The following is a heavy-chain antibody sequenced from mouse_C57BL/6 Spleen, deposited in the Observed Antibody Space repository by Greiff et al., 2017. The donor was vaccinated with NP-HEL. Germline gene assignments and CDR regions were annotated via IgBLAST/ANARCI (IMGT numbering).Heavy chain of an antibody. Sequence: VQLQQSGPELVKPGASVKISCKASGYTFTDYYMNWVKQSHGKSLEWIGDINPNNGGTSYNQKFKGKATLTVDKSSSTAYMELRSLTSEDSAVYYCARTPYSSGYVGAMDYWGQRTSVTVSS. CDR3: ARTPYSSGYVGAMDY. CDR2: INPNNGGT. J-gene: IGHJ4*01. V-gene: IGHV1-26*01. CDR1: GYTFTDYY. D-gene: IGHD3-2*02.